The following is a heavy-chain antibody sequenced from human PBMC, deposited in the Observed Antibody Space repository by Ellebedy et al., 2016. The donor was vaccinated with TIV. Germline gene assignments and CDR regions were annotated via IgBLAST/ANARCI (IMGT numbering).Heavy chain of an antibody. J-gene: IGHJ3*01. D-gene: IGHD2-8*01. CDR1: GFSVRNNH. V-gene: IGHV3-53*01. Sequence: GESLKISCAVSGFSVRNNHMNWVRQAPGQGLEWVSLLNSNGRTYYAESVRGRFTISRDHSRNFVFLQMNSLRPEDTATYYCARNHAIKVAAPGYDAFDVWGQGTKVSVSA. CDR2: LNSNGRT. CDR3: ARNHAIKVAAPGYDAFDV.